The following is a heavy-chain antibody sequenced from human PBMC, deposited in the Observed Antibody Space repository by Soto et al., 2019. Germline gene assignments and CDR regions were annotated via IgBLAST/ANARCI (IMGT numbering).Heavy chain of an antibody. CDR1: GYTFTTYG. CDR3: XXXXXXFDF. V-gene: IGHV1-18*01. CDR2: ISTNKGNT. J-gene: IGHJ4*02. Sequence: QVQLVQSGPEVKKPGASVKVSCKTSGYTFTTYGISWVXXXXGQGLEWMGWISTNKGNTNYAQKFQGRVTMTTDTXXXXXXXXXXXXXXXXXXXXXXXXXXXXFDFWGQGTLVTVSS.